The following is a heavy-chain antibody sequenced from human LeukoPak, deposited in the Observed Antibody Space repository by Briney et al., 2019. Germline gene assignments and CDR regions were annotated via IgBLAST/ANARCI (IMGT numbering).Heavy chain of an antibody. Sequence: PSETLSLNCTVYGGSFSGYYWCRFRQPPGKEMEWIGSIYYSGSTYYNPSLKSRVTISVDTSKNQFPLKLSSVTAAATAVYYWAREYYYYMDVWGKGTTFTVSS. CDR1: GGSFSGYY. V-gene: IGHV4-39*06. CDR2: IYYSGST. CDR3: AREYYYYMDV. J-gene: IGHJ6*03.